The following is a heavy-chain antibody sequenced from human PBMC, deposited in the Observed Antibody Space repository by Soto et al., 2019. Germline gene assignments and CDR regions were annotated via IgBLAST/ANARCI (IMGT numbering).Heavy chain of an antibody. Sequence: QVQLQESGPGLVKPSQTLSLTCTVSGGSISSGDYYWSWIRQPPGKGLEWIGYIYYSGSTYYNPSLKSRVTISVDTSKNQFSLKLGSVTAADTAVYYCAREEGSAYCGGDCYPSDYWGQGTLVTVSS. D-gene: IGHD2-21*02. J-gene: IGHJ4*02. CDR3: AREEGSAYCGGDCYPSDY. V-gene: IGHV4-30-4*01. CDR2: IYYSGST. CDR1: GGSISSGDYY.